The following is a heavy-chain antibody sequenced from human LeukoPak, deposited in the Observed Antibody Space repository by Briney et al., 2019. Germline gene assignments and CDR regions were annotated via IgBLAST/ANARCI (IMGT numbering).Heavy chain of an antibody. D-gene: IGHD3-3*01. V-gene: IGHV4-39*01. Sequence: PSETLSLTCIVSGDSISSSTYYWGWIRQPPGKGLEWIGSIYYSGSTYYNPSLKSRVTISVDTSKNQFSLKLSSVTAADTAVYYCARRPLGGTIFGVANDAFDIWGQGTMVTVSS. CDR3: ARRPLGGTIFGVANDAFDI. CDR2: IYYSGST. J-gene: IGHJ3*02. CDR1: GDSISSSTYY.